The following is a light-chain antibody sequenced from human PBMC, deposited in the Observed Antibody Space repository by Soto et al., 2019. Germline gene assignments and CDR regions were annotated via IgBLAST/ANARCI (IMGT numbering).Light chain of an antibody. CDR1: QSVSNN. Sequence: EIVMTQSPATLSVSPGDTATLSCRASQSVSNNLAWFQQKPGQAPRLLIYRASTRATGIPARFSGSGSGTEFTLAISSLQSEDFAVYYCQQCNNWPLTFGGGTKVEIK. J-gene: IGKJ4*01. CDR2: RAS. CDR3: QQCNNWPLT. V-gene: IGKV3-15*01.